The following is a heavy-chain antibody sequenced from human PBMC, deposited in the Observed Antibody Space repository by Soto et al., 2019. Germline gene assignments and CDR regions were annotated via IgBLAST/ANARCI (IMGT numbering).Heavy chain of an antibody. CDR2: ISGSGGST. V-gene: IGHV3-23*01. D-gene: IGHD6-19*01. J-gene: IGHJ6*02. Sequence: EVQLLESGGGLVQPGGSLRLSCAASGFTFSSYAMSWVRQAPGKGLEWVSAISGSGGSTYYADSVKGRFTISRDNSKNTLYLQMNSLRAEDTAVYYCAKRTRSGWRSDYYYGMDVWGQGTTVTVSS. CDR1: GFTFSSYA. CDR3: AKRTRSGWRSDYYYGMDV.